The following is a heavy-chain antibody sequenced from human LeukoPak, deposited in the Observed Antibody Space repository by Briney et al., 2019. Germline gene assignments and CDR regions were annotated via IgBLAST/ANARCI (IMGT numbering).Heavy chain of an antibody. V-gene: IGHV4-39*01. Sequence: SETLSLTCTVSGDSTSSSTYYWDWIRQAPGKGLEWIGNIYDSGTTHYNPSLKSRVTISGDTSKNQFSLKLNSVTAADTAIYYCATHRRSGSGGSENAFEIWGQGTMVAVSS. CDR3: ATHRRSGSGGSENAFEI. D-gene: IGHD5-12*01. CDR2: IYDSGTT. CDR1: GDSTSSSTYY. J-gene: IGHJ3*02.